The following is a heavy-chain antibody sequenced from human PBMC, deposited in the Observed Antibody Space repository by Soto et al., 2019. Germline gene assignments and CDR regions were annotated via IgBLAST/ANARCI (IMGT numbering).Heavy chain of an antibody. Sequence: GGSLRLSCAASGFTFSSYSMNWVRQAPGKGLEWVSSISSSSSYIYYADSVKGRFTISRDNAKNSLYLQMNSLRAEDTAVYYCARDPSYYDSSGYKDWFDPWGQGTLVTVSS. CDR3: ARDPSYYDSSGYKDWFDP. D-gene: IGHD3-22*01. V-gene: IGHV3-21*01. CDR1: GFTFSSYS. CDR2: ISSSSSYI. J-gene: IGHJ5*02.